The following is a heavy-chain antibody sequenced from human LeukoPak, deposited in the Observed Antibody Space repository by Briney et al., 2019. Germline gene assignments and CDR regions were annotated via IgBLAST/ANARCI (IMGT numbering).Heavy chain of an antibody. D-gene: IGHD2-15*01. CDR3: AKVGYSSGYHFDY. Sequence: PGGSLRLSCAASGFTFSSYAMSWVRQAPGKGLEWVSAISGSGGSTYYADSVKGRFTISRDNSKNTLYPQMNSLRAEDTAVYYCAKVGYSSGYHFDYWGQGTLVTVSS. V-gene: IGHV3-23*01. J-gene: IGHJ4*02. CDR1: GFTFSSYA. CDR2: ISGSGGST.